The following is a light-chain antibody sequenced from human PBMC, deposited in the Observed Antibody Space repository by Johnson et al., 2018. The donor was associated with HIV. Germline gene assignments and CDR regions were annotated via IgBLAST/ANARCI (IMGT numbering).Light chain of an antibody. V-gene: IGLV1-51*02. CDR1: SSNIGKNH. CDR2: EDD. J-gene: IGLJ1*01. Sequence: QAVLTQPPSVSAAPGQKVTISCSGSSSNIGKNHVSWYQQFPGTAPKLLVYEDDKRPSGIPDRFSGSKSGTSATLGITGLQTGDEADYYCGTWDSSLSAAFYVFGTGTKVTVL. CDR3: GTWDSSLSAAFYV.